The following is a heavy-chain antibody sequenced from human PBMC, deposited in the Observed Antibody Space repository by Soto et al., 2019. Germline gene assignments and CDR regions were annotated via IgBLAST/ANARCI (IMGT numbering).Heavy chain of an antibody. CDR3: ALERQLNSPADAFDI. J-gene: IGHJ3*02. V-gene: IGHV1-2*02. Sequence: QVSLVQSGAEVKKPGASVKVSCKAPGHTFNVYYLHWVRQAPGKGLEWIGKINPNRGDTNYGQRFRGRVSMTSDPSITTAYIDLRKLTSDDTAVYYCALERQLNSPADAFDIWGQGKMVTVSS. D-gene: IGHD6-13*01. CDR2: INPNRGDT. CDR1: GHTFNVYY.